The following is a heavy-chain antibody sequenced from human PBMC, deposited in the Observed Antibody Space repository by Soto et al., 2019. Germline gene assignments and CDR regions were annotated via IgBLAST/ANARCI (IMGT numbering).Heavy chain of an antibody. Sequence: QVQLVQSGAEVKKPGASVKASCKASGYTFTSYYMHWVRQAPGQGLEWMVIINPSGGSTSYAQKFKGRITMTRDTSTSTVYMELSSLRSEDTAVYYCARGEWWRRLAFDIWGQGTMVTVSS. V-gene: IGHV1-46*01. D-gene: IGHD2-8*01. J-gene: IGHJ3*02. CDR1: GYTFTSYY. CDR2: INPSGGST. CDR3: ARGEWWRRLAFDI.